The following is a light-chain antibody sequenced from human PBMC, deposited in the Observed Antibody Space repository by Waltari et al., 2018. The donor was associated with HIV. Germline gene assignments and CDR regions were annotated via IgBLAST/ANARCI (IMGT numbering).Light chain of an antibody. CDR3: QQYGSSPPIT. CDR1: QSLRSNY. J-gene: IGKJ5*01. V-gene: IGKV3-20*01. Sequence: SSRASQSLRSNYLAWYQEKPGQAPRLLIYAASSRASGIPDRFSGSGAGTDFTLTISRLEPEDFAVYYCQQYGSSPPITFGQGTRLEIK. CDR2: AAS.